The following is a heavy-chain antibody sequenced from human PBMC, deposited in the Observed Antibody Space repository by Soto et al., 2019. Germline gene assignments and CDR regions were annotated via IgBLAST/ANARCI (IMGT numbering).Heavy chain of an antibody. CDR2: IDYSGST. Sequence: PSETLSLTCTVSADSPSSDGYYWSWIRQHPGKGLEWIGYIDYSGSTYYNPSLKSRVTMSIDTSKNRFSLNLGSVTAADTAVFYCARGGYFCGSGCYTTELCFVSWGQGILV. D-gene: IGHD2-15*01. CDR3: ARGGYFCGSGCYTTELCFVS. V-gene: IGHV4-31*03. CDR1: ADSPSSDGYY. J-gene: IGHJ5*02.